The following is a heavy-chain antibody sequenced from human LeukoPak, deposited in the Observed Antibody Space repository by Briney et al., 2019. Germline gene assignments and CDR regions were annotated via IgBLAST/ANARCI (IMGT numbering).Heavy chain of an antibody. D-gene: IGHD1-26*01. CDR2: INPSGGST. CDR1: GGTFSSYA. J-gene: IGHJ4*02. Sequence: GASVKVSCKASGGTFSSYAISWVRQAPGQGLEWMGIINPSGGSTSYAQKFQGRVTMTRDMSTSTVYMELSSLRSEDTAIYYCAKEYTGTFFPFPSYFDNWGQGTLVTVSS. V-gene: IGHV1-46*01. CDR3: AKEYTGTFFPFPSYFDN.